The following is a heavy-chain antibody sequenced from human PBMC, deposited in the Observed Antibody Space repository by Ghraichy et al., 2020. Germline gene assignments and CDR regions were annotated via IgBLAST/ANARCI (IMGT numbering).Heavy chain of an antibody. CDR2: INHSGST. CDR1: GGSFSGYY. V-gene: IGHV4-34*01. CDR3: ARGSVRGSGSYTARYYYYYMDV. J-gene: IGHJ6*03. Sequence: SETLSLTCAVYGGSFSGYYWSWIRQPPGKGLEWIGEINHSGSTNYNPSLKSRVTISVDTSKNQFSLKLSSLTAADTAVYYCARGSVRGSGSYTARYYYYYMDVWGKGTTVTVSS. D-gene: IGHD3-10*01.